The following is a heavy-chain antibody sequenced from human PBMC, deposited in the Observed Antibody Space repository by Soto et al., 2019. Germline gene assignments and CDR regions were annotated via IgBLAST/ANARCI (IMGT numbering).Heavy chain of an antibody. CDR3: AREVHDYGDYYFDY. V-gene: IGHV4-31*03. D-gene: IGHD4-17*01. CDR2: IYYSGST. J-gene: IGHJ4*02. CDR1: GGSISSGGYY. Sequence: SETLSLTCTVSGGSISSGGYYWSWIRQHPGKGLEWIGYIYYSGSTYYNPSLKSRVTISVDTSKNQFSLKLSAVTAADTAVYYCAREVHDYGDYYFDYWGQGTLVTVSS.